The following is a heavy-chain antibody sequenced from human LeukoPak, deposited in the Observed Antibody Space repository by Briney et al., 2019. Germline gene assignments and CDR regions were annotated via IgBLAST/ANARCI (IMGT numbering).Heavy chain of an antibody. CDR3: ARSWGVGATPGGEWFDP. Sequence: ASVKVSCKASGGTFSSYAISWVRQAPGQGLEWMGGIIPIFGTANYAQKFQDRVTITADESTSTAYMELSSLRSEDTAVYYCARSWGVGATPGGEWFDPWGQGTLVTVSS. CDR2: IIPIFGTA. D-gene: IGHD1-26*01. V-gene: IGHV1-69*01. J-gene: IGHJ5*02. CDR1: GGTFSSYA.